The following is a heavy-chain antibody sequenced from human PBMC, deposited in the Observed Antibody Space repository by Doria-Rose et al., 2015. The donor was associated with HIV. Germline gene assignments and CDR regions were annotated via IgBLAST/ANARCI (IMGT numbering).Heavy chain of an antibody. CDR2: IYSSGST. D-gene: IGHD3-10*01. J-gene: IGHJ6*03. CDR3: ARFRPSRGIYYSLDV. Sequence: WIRQPPGKGLEWIGYIYSSGSTHYNSSLKSRVTISIDTSKNQLSLKLSSVTAADTAVYYCARFRPSRGIYYSLDVWGKGTTVTVSS. V-gene: IGHV4-4*09.